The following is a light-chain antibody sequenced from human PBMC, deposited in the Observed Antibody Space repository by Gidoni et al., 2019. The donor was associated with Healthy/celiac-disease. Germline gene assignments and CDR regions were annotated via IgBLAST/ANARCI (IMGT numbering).Light chain of an antibody. J-gene: IGLJ2*01. CDR2: GTS. CDR1: GSNIGAGYD. Sequence: QSVLTQPPTVSGAPGQRVTISCTGSGSNIGAGYDVHWYQQLPGTAPKLLIYGTSNRPSGVPDRFSGSKSGTSASLSITGLQAEDEADYYCQSYDSSLSAVVFGGGTKLTVL. V-gene: IGLV1-40*01. CDR3: QSYDSSLSAVV.